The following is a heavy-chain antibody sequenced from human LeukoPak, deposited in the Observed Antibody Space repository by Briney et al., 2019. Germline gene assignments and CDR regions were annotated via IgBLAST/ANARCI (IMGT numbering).Heavy chain of an antibody. J-gene: IGHJ6*02. V-gene: IGHV3-48*02. CDR1: GFTFSSYS. CDR3: ARDVGDIVVVVAATDMGMDV. Sequence: GGSLRLSCAASGFTFSSYSMNWVRQAPGKGLEWVSYISSSTIYYADSVKGRFTISRDNAKNSLYLQMNSLRDEDTAVYYCARDVGDIVVVVAATDMGMDVWGQGTTVTVSS. D-gene: IGHD2-15*01. CDR2: ISSSTI.